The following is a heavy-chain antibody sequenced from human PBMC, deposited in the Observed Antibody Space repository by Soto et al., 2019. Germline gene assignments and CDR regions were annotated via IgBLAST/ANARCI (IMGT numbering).Heavy chain of an antibody. Sequence: GGSLRLSCAVSGVTFRTHSMNWVRQAPGKGLEWVSTIDGVSGTDTFYAESVKGRFTISRDNAKNSLYLQMNSLRVEDTAVYYCARDTRRGIPDFWGQGTLVTVSS. CDR2: IDGVSGTDT. CDR1: GVTFRTHS. J-gene: IGHJ4*02. V-gene: IGHV3-21*01. D-gene: IGHD2-21*01. CDR3: ARDTRRGIPDF.